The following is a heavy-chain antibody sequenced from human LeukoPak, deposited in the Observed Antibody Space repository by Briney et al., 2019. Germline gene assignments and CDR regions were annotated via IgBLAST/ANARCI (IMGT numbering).Heavy chain of an antibody. Sequence: GRSLRLSCAASGFTFSSYGMHWVRQAPGKGLEWVAVISYDGSNKYYADSVKGRFTISRDNSKNTLYLQMNSLRVEDTAVYYCARGRFLEWLDAFDIWGQGTMVTVSS. CDR1: GFTFSSYG. D-gene: IGHD3-3*01. V-gene: IGHV3-30*03. CDR3: ARGRFLEWLDAFDI. CDR2: ISYDGSNK. J-gene: IGHJ3*02.